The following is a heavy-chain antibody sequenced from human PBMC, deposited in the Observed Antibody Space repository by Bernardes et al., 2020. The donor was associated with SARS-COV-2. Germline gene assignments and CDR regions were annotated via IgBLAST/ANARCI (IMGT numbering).Heavy chain of an antibody. V-gene: IGHV4-4*07. D-gene: IGHD2-2*01. CDR3: SRESERYCSGTGCHFES. J-gene: IGHJ4*02. CDR2: VYVSASSGVDA. CDR1: GGSITHYY. Sequence: SETLSLTCTVSGGSITHYYWDWIRQPAGGALEWVGRVYVSASSGVDADYNPSLQSRVTMSADTSINVFYLKLASVTAADTAIYYCSRESERYCSGTGCHFESWGPGTLVTVSS.